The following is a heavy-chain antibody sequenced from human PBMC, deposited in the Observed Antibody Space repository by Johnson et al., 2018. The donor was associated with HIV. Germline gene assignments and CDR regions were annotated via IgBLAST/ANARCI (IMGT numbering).Heavy chain of an antibody. CDR2: INWNGCST. CDR1: GFTFDDYG. Sequence: EVQLVESGGGVVRPGGSLRLSCAASGFTFDDYGMSWVRQAPGKGLEWVSGINWNGCSTGFVDSLKGRFSISRDNAKNSLYLQMNSLRAEDTAVYYCAREVHYDSSDYYERYAFDVWGQGTTVIVSS. J-gene: IGHJ3*01. CDR3: AREVHYDSSDYYERYAFDV. D-gene: IGHD3-22*01. V-gene: IGHV3-20*04.